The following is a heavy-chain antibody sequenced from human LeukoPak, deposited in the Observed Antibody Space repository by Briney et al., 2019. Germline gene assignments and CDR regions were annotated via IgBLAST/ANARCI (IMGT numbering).Heavy chain of an antibody. D-gene: IGHD3-22*01. V-gene: IGHV4-30-4*01. Sequence: SQTLSLTCTVSGGSISSGDYYWSWIRQPPGKGLEWVGYMYYSGSTYYNPSLKSRVTISVDTYKNQFSLKLSSVTAADTAVYYCARPYYYDSRIDPWGQGTLVTVSS. CDR2: MYYSGST. CDR1: GGSISSGDYY. J-gene: IGHJ5*02. CDR3: ARPYYYDSRIDP.